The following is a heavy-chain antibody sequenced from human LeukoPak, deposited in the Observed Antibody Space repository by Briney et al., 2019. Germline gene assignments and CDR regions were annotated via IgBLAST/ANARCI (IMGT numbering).Heavy chain of an antibody. CDR3: VRDGEGVAISVNYWFAP. CDR1: GFTFTNYD. V-gene: IGHV1-8*01. Sequence: ASVKVSCKATGFTFTNYDINWGGQATGQGLEWMGWMNPINGNTGYAQKFQGRVTMTRDTSISTAYMELRSLTSEDTAVYYCVRDGEGVAISVNYWFAPWGQGTLVTVSS. D-gene: IGHD3-10*01. J-gene: IGHJ5*02. CDR2: MNPINGNT.